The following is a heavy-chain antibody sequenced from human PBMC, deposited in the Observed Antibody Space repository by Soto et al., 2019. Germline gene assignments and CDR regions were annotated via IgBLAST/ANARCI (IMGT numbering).Heavy chain of an antibody. CDR1: GGSIGGDY. D-gene: IGHD3-22*01. V-gene: IGHV4-59*01. Sequence: PSETLSLTCTVSGGSIGGDYWSWVRQPPGKGLEWIGYIYYSGSTSYNPSLRSRLTISVDTSKNQFSLRLTSVTAADTAVYYCASEDSSGYKVFDYWGQGTLVTVSS. J-gene: IGHJ4*02. CDR2: IYYSGST. CDR3: ASEDSSGYKVFDY.